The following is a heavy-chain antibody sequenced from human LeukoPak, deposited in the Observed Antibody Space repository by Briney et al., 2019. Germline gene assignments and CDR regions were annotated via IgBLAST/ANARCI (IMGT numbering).Heavy chain of an antibody. J-gene: IGHJ4*02. Sequence: GGSLRLSCAASGFTFSNYAMSWVRQAPGKGLEWVSTISGSGGSTYYADSVKGQFTISRDNSKNTLYLQMNSLRAEDTAVYCCAKEEWLLAVYFDYWGQGTLVTVSS. CDR3: AKEEWLLAVYFDY. CDR2: ISGSGGST. D-gene: IGHD3-3*01. V-gene: IGHV3-23*01. CDR1: GFTFSNYA.